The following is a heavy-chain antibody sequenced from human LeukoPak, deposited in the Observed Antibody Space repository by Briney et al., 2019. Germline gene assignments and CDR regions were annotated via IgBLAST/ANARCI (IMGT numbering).Heavy chain of an antibody. Sequence: GASVKVSCKASGYTFTSYGISWVRQAPGQGLEWMGWISAYNGNTNYAQKLQGRVTMTTDTSTSTAYMELRSLRSDDTAVYYCARVLSDSSGYPLPWDYWGQGTLVTASS. D-gene: IGHD3-22*01. J-gene: IGHJ4*02. CDR1: GYTFTSYG. CDR3: ARVLSDSSGYPLPWDY. CDR2: ISAYNGNT. V-gene: IGHV1-18*01.